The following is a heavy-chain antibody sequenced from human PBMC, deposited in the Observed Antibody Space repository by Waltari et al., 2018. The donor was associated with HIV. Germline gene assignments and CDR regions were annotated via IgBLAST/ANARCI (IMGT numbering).Heavy chain of an antibody. CDR2: IKQEGREK. CDR3: ARVYSSTTGRALDY. CDR1: GFIFSHYW. Sequence: EVQLVESGGGLVQPGGSLRLSCVGSGFIFSHYWMTWVRQAPGKGGEWVSNIKQEGREKTYVDSVAGRFSSSRDNANNSLYLQLNSLRDEDTAVYYCARVYSSTTGRALDYWGQGTLVTVSS. D-gene: IGHD2-2*01. J-gene: IGHJ4*02. V-gene: IGHV3-7*01.